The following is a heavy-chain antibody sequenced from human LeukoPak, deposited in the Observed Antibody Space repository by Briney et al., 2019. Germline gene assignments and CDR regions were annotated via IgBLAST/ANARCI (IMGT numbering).Heavy chain of an antibody. Sequence: ASVKVSCKASGGTFSSYAISWVRQAPGQGLEWMGGIIPVFGTAIYAQKFQGRVTITADESTSTAYMELSTLRSEDTAVYYCARLRVRGYGYGPWEGPTWLDYWGQGTLVTVSS. CDR3: ARLRVRGYGYGPWEGPTWLDY. CDR2: IIPVFGTA. D-gene: IGHD5-18*01. J-gene: IGHJ4*02. V-gene: IGHV1-69*13. CDR1: GGTFSSYA.